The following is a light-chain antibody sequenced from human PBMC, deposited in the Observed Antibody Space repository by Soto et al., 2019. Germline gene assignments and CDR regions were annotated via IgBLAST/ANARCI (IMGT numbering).Light chain of an antibody. CDR2: EVS. V-gene: IGLV2-14*01. CDR1: SSDVGGYNY. CDR3: NSYTGSSTYV. Sequence: QSALTQPASVSGSPGQSITISCTGTSSDVGGYNYVSWYQQHPGKAPKLMIYEVSNRPSGVPDRFSGSKSGNTASLTISGLQAEDEADYYCNSYTGSSTYVFGTGTKVTVL. J-gene: IGLJ1*01.